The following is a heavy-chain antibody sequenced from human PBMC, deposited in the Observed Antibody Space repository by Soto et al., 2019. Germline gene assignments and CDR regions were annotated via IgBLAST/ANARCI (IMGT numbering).Heavy chain of an antibody. CDR1: GGTFSSYA. D-gene: IGHD1-26*01. CDR3: ARDGREASGMDV. Sequence: GASVKVSCKASGGTFSSYAISWVRQAPGQGLEWMGGIIPIFGTSNYAQKFQGRVTITADESTSTAYMELSSMRSEDTAVYYSARDGREASGMDVWGQGTKVTVSS. CDR2: IIPIFGTS. J-gene: IGHJ6*02. V-gene: IGHV1-69*13.